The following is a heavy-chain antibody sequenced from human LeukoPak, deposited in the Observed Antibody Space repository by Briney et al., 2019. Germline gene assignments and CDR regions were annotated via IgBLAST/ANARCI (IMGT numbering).Heavy chain of an antibody. J-gene: IGHJ4*02. V-gene: IGHV1-2*02. CDR3: ARDGGLDY. D-gene: IGHD2-15*01. CDR1: GYTFTAYY. Sequence: ASVKVSCKASGYTFTAYYMHWVRQAPGQGLGWMGWINPNSGDTNYAQKFQGRVTVTRDTSITTAYMELSRLRSDDTATYYCARDGGLDYWGQGTLVTVSS. CDR2: INPNSGDT.